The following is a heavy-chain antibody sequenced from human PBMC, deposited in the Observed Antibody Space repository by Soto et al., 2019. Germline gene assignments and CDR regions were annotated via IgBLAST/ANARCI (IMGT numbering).Heavy chain of an antibody. CDR3: AREGCSGGSCYDTGGYYGMDV. V-gene: IGHV1-2*02. J-gene: IGHJ6*02. Sequence: ALVKVSGKASGYTFTGYYMHWVRQAPGQGLEWMGLINPNSVGTNYAQKFQGRVTMTRDTSISTAYMELSRLRSDDTAVYYCAREGCSGGSCYDTGGYYGMDVWGQGTTVNVSS. D-gene: IGHD2-15*01. CDR1: GYTFTGYY. CDR2: INPNSVGT.